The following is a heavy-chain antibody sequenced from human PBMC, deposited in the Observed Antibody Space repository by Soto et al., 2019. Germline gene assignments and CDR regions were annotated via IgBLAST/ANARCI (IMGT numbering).Heavy chain of an antibody. CDR3: ARDHLRIGEGLSIIDY. CDR1: GFTFRSYS. D-gene: IGHD3-10*01. V-gene: IGHV3-21*06. J-gene: IGHJ4*02. CDR2: ISNTGDYI. Sequence: GGSLRLSCAASGFTFRSYSMNWVRQAPGKGLEWVSSISNTGDYISYADSVKGRFTISRDNAKNSLYLQMNSLGAEDTAVYYCARDHLRIGEGLSIIDYWGQGSLVTVSS.